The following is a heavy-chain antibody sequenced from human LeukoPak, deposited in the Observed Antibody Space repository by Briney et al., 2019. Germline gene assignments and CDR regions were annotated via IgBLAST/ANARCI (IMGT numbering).Heavy chain of an antibody. CDR3: AKFSQVRGVTPPDY. CDR2: ISYDGSNK. J-gene: IGHJ4*02. Sequence: GGSLRLSCAASGFTFSSYGMHWVRQAPGKGLEWVAVISYDGSNKYYADSVKGRFTISRDNSKNTLYLQMNSLRAEDTAVYYCAKFSQVRGVTPPDYWGQGTLVPVSS. CDR1: GFTFSSYG. D-gene: IGHD3-10*01. V-gene: IGHV3-30*18.